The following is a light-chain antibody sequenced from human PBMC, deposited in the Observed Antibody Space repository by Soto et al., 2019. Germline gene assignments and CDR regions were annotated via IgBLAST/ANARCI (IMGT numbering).Light chain of an antibody. Sequence: ETVLTQSPGTLSLSPGERATLSCRASQSVNSRLAWYQHKPGQAPSLLIFGASSRATGIPDRFSGSGSGTYFSLTISRLEPEDFAVYYCQHYDNSPLTFGQGTRLEIK. CDR1: QSVNSR. CDR2: GAS. V-gene: IGKV3-20*01. CDR3: QHYDNSPLT. J-gene: IGKJ5*01.